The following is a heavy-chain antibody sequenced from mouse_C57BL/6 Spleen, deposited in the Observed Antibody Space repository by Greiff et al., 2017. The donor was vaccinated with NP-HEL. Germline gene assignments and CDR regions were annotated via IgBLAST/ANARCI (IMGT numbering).Heavy chain of an antibody. CDR1: GFSFTSYG. CDR3: ARPGSSYDYAMDY. J-gene: IGHJ4*01. V-gene: IGHV2-2*01. D-gene: IGHD1-1*01. CDR2: IWSGGST. Sequence: VKLQESGPGLVQPSQSLSITCTVSGFSFTSYGVHWVRQSPGKGLEWLGLIWSGGSTDYNAAFISRLSISKDNSKSQVFFKMNSLQADDTAIYYCARPGSSYDYAMDYWGQGTSVTVSS.